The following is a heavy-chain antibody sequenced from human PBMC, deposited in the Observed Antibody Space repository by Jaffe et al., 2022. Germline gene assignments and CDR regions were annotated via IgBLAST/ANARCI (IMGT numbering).Heavy chain of an antibody. CDR3: VRALIGHNSTCAGCWFDP. D-gene: IGHD2-2*01. CDR1: SYSINRDYY. Sequence: QVQLQESGPGLVKPSETLSLTCGVSSYSINRDYYWGWIRQFPGKGLEWIGNVYHSGTTYYNPSLKSRVTISVDTSKNQFSLKLQSVTAADTAVYYCVRALIGHNSTCAGCWFDPWGQGSLITVSS. V-gene: IGHV4-38-2*01. J-gene: IGHJ5*02. CDR2: VYHSGTT.